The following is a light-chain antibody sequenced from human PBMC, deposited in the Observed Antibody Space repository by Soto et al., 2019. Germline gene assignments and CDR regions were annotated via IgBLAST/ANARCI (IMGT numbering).Light chain of an antibody. V-gene: IGKV3-11*01. CDR2: DAS. J-gene: IGKJ4*01. Sequence: DIVLTQSPATLSLSPGERAPLSCRASQNVNTFLAWYQQKHGQSPRLLIYDASNRATGIPARFSGSGSGTDFTLTISRLEPEDLAVYFCQQRDKWPVTFGAGTRVEI. CDR3: QQRDKWPVT. CDR1: QNVNTF.